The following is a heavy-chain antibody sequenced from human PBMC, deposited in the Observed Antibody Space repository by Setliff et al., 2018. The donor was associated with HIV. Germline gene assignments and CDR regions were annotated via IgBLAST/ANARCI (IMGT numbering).Heavy chain of an antibody. CDR3: ARGPPIVVVPAALLTFDY. CDR2: MNPNSGNT. D-gene: IGHD2-2*01. V-gene: IGHV1-8*02. J-gene: IGHJ4*02. Sequence: ASVKVSCKASGYTFTSSDINWVRQATGQGLEWMGWMNPNSGNTGYAQKFQGRVTVTRNTSLSTAYMELSSLRSDDTAVYYCARGPPIVVVPAALLTFDYWGQGTLVTVS. CDR1: GYTFTSSD.